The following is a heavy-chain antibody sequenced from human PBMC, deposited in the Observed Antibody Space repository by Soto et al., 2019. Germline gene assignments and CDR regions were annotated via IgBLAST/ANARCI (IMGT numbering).Heavy chain of an antibody. V-gene: IGHV1-18*01. CDR3: ARVGYCSRTSCSGWFDP. J-gene: IGHJ5*02. CDR1: GYSFTTYG. CDR2: ISGYNGDT. D-gene: IGHD2-2*03. Sequence: QVQLVQSGAEVKKPGASVKVSCKASGYSFTTYGISWVRQAPGQGLEWMGWISGYNGDTKYVQKLQGRVSMTTDTSTNTAYMELRSLRSDDTAVYYCARVGYCSRTSCSGWFDPWGQGTLVTVSS.